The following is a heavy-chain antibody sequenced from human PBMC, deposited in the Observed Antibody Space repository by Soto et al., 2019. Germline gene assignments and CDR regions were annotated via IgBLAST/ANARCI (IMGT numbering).Heavy chain of an antibody. CDR3: AKDFVSRKGVYDPFDR. V-gene: IGHV3-23*01. J-gene: IGHJ3*02. CDR1: GFTFSEYA. D-gene: IGHD2-8*01. CDR2: IGGAGSNI. Sequence: GGSLRLPCAASGFTFSEYAMTWVRQAPGKGLEWVSVIGGAGSNIYYADSVEGRFTVSRDDSKNTLYLRMDSLRVEDTAVYYCAKDFVSRKGVYDPFDRWGPGTMVTFSS.